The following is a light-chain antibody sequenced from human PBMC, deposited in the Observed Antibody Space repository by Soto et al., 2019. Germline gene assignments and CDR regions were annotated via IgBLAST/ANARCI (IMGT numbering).Light chain of an antibody. CDR2: EGF. CDR1: SSDVGSGNV. Sequence: QSALTQPASVSGSPGQSITISCTGTSSDVGSGNVVSWYQHYPGKAPQLMIYEGFNRPSGVSSRFSGSRSGNTASLTISGLQAEDEGDYYCSVYTRTSTYVFGTGTKLTVL. J-gene: IGLJ1*01. CDR3: SVYTRTSTYV. V-gene: IGLV2-14*02.